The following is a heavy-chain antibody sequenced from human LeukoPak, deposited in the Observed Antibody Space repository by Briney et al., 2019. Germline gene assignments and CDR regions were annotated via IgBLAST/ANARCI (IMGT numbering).Heavy chain of an antibody. V-gene: IGHV1-69*13. D-gene: IGHD2-15*01. Sequence: SVKVSFKASVGTFSSYAISWVRQAPGQGLEWMGLIIPFFGTANYPHKFHGRLTITPDESPHTPYIELSSIRSEDTAVYYCASDKLLPYDYWGQGTLVTVSS. CDR1: VGTFSSYA. CDR2: IIPFFGTA. J-gene: IGHJ4*02. CDR3: ASDKLLPYDY.